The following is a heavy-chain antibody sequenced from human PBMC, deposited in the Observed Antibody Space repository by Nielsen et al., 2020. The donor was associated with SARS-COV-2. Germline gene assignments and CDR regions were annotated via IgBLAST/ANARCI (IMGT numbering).Heavy chain of an antibody. CDR1: GFTFDDYG. D-gene: IGHD2-2*02. V-gene: IGHV3-20*01. Sequence: GESLKISCAASGFTFDDYGMSWVRQAPGKGLEWVSGINWNGGSTGYADSVKGRFTISRDNAKNSLYLQMNSLRAEDTALYHCARHGGGYCSSTSCYTSVGYYYYYMDVWGKGTMVTVSS. CDR2: INWNGGST. J-gene: IGHJ6*03. CDR3: ARHGGGYCSSTSCYTSVGYYYYYMDV.